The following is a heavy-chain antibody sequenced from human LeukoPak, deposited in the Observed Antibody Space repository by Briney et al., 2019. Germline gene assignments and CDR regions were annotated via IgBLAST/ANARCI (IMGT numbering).Heavy chain of an antibody. CDR1: GFTFSSYS. J-gene: IGHJ4*02. V-gene: IGHV3-21*01. CDR2: ISSSSGYI. D-gene: IGHD1-1*01. Sequence: GGSLRLSCAASGFTFSSYSMNWVRRSPGKGLEGVSAISSSSGYIYYAASVKGRFTISGDTAKNSLYLKMNSLRAEDTAVYYCARAGPGRNWGQGTLVTVSS. CDR3: ARAGPGRN.